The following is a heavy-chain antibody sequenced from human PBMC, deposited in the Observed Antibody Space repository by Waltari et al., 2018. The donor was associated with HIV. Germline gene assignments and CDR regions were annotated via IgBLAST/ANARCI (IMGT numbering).Heavy chain of an antibody. CDR2: ISYDGSNK. V-gene: IGHV3-30*18. D-gene: IGHD2-2*01. CDR3: AKHPIVVVPAAPYYGMDV. Sequence: GFTFSSYGMHWVRQAPGKGLEWVAVISYDGSNKYYADSVKGRFTISRDNSKNTLYLQMNSLRAEDTAVYYCAKHPIVVVPAAPYYGMDVWGQGTTVTVSS. CDR1: GFTFSSYG. J-gene: IGHJ6*02.